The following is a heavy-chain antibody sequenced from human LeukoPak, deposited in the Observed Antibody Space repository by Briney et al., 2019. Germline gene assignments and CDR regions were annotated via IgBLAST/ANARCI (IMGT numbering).Heavy chain of an antibody. J-gene: IGHJ4*02. CDR3: TADNCGSTSCYAHY. Sequence: GGSLRLSCVASGFTFSEFTFSNAWMSWVPQAPGKGLEWVGRFKSKTDGGATDYAAPVKGRFTISRYVSKTTLFLQMNSLKTEDTAVYYCTADNCGSTSCYAHYWGQGTLVTVSS. V-gene: IGHV3-15*01. CDR2: FKSKTDGGAT. D-gene: IGHD2-2*01. CDR1: GFTFSEFTFSNAW.